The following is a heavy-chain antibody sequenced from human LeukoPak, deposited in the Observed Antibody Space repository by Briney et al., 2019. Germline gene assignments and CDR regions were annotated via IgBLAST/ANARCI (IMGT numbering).Heavy chain of an antibody. Sequence: ASVKVSCKTSGYTFTSYSMHWVRQAPGQGLEWMGVINPNGGSTTHAQKFRGRVAMTSDTSTSTVYMELRSLRSEDTAVYYCARGTAAAGTSDYWGQGTLVSVSS. V-gene: IGHV1-46*01. D-gene: IGHD6-13*01. J-gene: IGHJ4*02. CDR3: ARGTAAAGTSDY. CDR2: INPNGGST. CDR1: GYTFTSYS.